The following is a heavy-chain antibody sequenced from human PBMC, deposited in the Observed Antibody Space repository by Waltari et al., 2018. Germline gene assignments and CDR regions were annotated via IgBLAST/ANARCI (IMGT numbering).Heavy chain of an antibody. J-gene: IGHJ4*02. V-gene: IGHV1-2*06. Sequence: QVQLVQSGAELKKPGASMKVSCKASEYTFTGYYIHWVRQAPGQGLEWMGRINPNSGGTNYAQKFQGRVTMTGDTSSSTAYMELSRLRSDDTAVYYCARDRGYSGYDYGFDYWGQGTLVTVSS. CDR1: EYTFTGYY. D-gene: IGHD5-12*01. CDR3: ARDRGYSGYDYGFDY. CDR2: INPNSGGT.